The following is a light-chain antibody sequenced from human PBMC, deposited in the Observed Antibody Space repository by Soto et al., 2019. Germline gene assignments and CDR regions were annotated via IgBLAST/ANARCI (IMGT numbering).Light chain of an antibody. CDR3: QSYYSSLSGRWV. CDR1: SYNVAPGYD. J-gene: IGLJ3*02. CDR2: GNS. Sequence: QFVLMPTPSGSVAPGQRQGISSTCCSYNVAPGYDVHWYQQLPGTAPKLLIYGNSNRPSGVPDLLSGSKSGTSASLAITGLQAEDVAVYYCQSYYSSLSGRWVFGGGTQLTVL. V-gene: IGLV1-40*01.